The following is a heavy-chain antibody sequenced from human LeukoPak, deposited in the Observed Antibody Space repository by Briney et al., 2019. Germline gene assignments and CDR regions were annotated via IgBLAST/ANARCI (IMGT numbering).Heavy chain of an antibody. CDR2: IRSKANSYAT. J-gene: IGHJ4*02. CDR3: ASVGATTTGGY. V-gene: IGHV3-73*01. D-gene: IGHD1-26*01. CDR1: GFTFSGSA. Sequence: GGSLRLSCAASGFTFSGSAMHWVRQASGKGLEWVGRIRSKANSYATAYAASVKGRFTISRDDSKNTAYLQMNSLKTEDTAVYYCASVGATTTGGYWGQGTLVTVSS.